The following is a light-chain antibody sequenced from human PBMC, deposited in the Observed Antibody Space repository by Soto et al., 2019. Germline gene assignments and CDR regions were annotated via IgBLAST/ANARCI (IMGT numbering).Light chain of an antibody. V-gene: IGKV3-11*01. CDR3: QQRSNWPRWT. CDR1: QSVSSY. CDR2: DAS. J-gene: IGKJ1*01. Sequence: EIVLTQSPATLSLSPGERATLSCRASQSVSSYLAWYQQKPGQAPRLLIYDASNRATGIPARFSGSGSGTDFTLTINSLEPEDFAVYYCQQRSNWPRWTFGQGTKVDIK.